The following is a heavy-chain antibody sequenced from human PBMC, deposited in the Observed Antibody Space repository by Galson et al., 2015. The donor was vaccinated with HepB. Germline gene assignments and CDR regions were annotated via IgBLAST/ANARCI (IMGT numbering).Heavy chain of an antibody. CDR1: GFTFSGSA. J-gene: IGHJ5*02. CDR3: TRLPSLDP. V-gene: IGHV3-73*01. Sequence: SLRLSCAASGFTFSGSAMHWVRQASGKGLEWVGRIRSKANSYATAYAASVKGRLTISRDDSKNTAYLQMNSLKTEDTAVYFCTRLPSLDPWGQGTLVTVSS. CDR2: IRSKANSYAT.